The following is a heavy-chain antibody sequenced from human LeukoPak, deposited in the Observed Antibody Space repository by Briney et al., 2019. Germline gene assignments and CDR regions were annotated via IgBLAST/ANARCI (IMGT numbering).Heavy chain of an antibody. J-gene: IGHJ4*02. Sequence: GGSLRLSCTASGFTFGDYAMSWVRQAPGKGLEWVGFIRSKAYGETTEYAASVKGRSTISRDDSKSIAYLQMNSLKTEDTAVYYCTSCSSISCYTFDFDYWGQGTLVTVSS. D-gene: IGHD2-2*02. CDR3: TSCSSISCYTFDFDY. V-gene: IGHV3-49*04. CDR1: GFTFGDYA. CDR2: IRSKAYGETT.